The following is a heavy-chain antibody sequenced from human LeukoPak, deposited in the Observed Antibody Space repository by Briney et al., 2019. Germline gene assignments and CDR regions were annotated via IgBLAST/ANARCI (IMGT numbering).Heavy chain of an antibody. CDR2: THRSGST. CDR3: ARVVDPGGYYYFYYMDV. J-gene: IGHJ6*03. Sequence: SETLSLTCSVSGGSISSGSYYWSWIRQPAGKGLQWIGRTHRSGSTNYNPSLKSRVNMSVDASKNQLSLKLSSVTAADTAVYYCARVVDPGGYYYFYYMDVWGKGTTVTVSS. D-gene: IGHD3-16*01. V-gene: IGHV4-61*02. CDR1: GGSISSGSYY.